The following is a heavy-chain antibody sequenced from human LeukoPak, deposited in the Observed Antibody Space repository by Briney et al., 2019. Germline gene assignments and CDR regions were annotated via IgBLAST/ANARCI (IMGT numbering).Heavy chain of an antibody. D-gene: IGHD3-10*01. Sequence: PSETLSLTCTVSGGSISSSTYYWGWIRQPPGKGLEWIGNTYYNPSLKSRVTISVDTSKNQFSLKVSSVTAADTAVYYCARSTWFGELSFDYWGQGTLVTVSS. J-gene: IGHJ4*02. CDR1: GGSISSSTYY. CDR2: T. CDR3: ARSTWFGELSFDY. V-gene: IGHV4-39*01.